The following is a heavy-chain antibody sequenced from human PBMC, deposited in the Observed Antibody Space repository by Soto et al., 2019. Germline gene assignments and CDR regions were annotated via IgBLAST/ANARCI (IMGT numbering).Heavy chain of an antibody. D-gene: IGHD2-2*01. V-gene: IGHV1-18*01. CDR1: GYTFTDYG. CDR3: AREYCISPSCYGSDF. CDR2: ISTHNGDT. Sequence: QVQLVQSGAEVKNPGASVKVSCKASGYTFTDYGISWVRQAPGQGLEWMGWISTHNGDTKYARNLQGRLIMTTDTSTTTAYMELTSLRSDDTAVYYCAREYCISPSCYGSDFWGRGTLVTVSS. J-gene: IGHJ4*02.